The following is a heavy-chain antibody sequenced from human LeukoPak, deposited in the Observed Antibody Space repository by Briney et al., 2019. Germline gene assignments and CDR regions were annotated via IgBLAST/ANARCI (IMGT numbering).Heavy chain of an antibody. CDR1: GFTFSSYS. V-gene: IGHV3-48*01. Sequence: GGSLRLSCAASGFTFSSYSMNWVRQAPGKGLEWVSYISSVSSSTIYYADSVKGRFTISRDNAKNSLYLQMNSLRPDDTAIYFCARQEARNYYYEGLDYWGQGNLVTVSS. CDR3: ARQEARNYYYEGLDY. D-gene: IGHD3-22*01. CDR2: ISSVSSSTI. J-gene: IGHJ4*02.